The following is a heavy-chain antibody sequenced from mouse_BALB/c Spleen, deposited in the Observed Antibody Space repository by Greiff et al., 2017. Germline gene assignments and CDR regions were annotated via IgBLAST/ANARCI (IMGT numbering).Heavy chain of an antibody. V-gene: IGHV2-9*02. D-gene: IGHD1-1*01. Sequence: QVHVKQSGPGLVAPSQSLSITCTVSGFSLTSYGVHWVRQPPGKGLEWLGVIWAGGSTNYNSALMSRLSISKDNSKSQVFLKMNSLQTDDTAMYYCARGYAAPSAMDYWGQGTSVTVSS. CDR1: GFSLTSYG. CDR2: IWAGGST. CDR3: ARGYAAPSAMDY. J-gene: IGHJ4*01.